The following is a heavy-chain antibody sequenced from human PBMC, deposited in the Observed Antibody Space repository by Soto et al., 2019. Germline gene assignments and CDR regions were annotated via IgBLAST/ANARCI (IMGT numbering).Heavy chain of an antibody. CDR1: GFTFSSYW. CDR2: IKQDGSEK. D-gene: IGHD3-3*01. V-gene: IGHV3-7*05. Sequence: GGSLRLSCAASGFTFSSYWMSWVRQAPGKGLEWVANIKQDGSEKYYVDSVKGRFTISRDNAKNSLYLQMNSLRAEDTAVYYCARDQEQNFWSGYYTGARYYYGMDVWGQGTTVTV. CDR3: ARDQEQNFWSGYYTGARYYYGMDV. J-gene: IGHJ6*02.